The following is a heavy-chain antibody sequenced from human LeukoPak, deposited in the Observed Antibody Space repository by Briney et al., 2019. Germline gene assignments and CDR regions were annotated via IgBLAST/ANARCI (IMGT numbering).Heavy chain of an antibody. CDR2: ISHDGSNK. Sequence: SGGSLRLSCAASGFTFSSYGMHWVRQAPGKGLEWVAVISHDGSNKYYADSVKGRFTISRDNSKNTLYLQMNSLRAEDTAVYYCARLYEDYYYGMDVWGQGTTVTVSS. D-gene: IGHD5/OR15-5a*01. CDR1: GFTFSSYG. J-gene: IGHJ6*02. V-gene: IGHV3-30*03. CDR3: ARLYEDYYYGMDV.